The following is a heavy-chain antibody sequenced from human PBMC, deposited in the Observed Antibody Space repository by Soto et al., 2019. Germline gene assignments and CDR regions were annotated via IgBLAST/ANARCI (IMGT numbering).Heavy chain of an antibody. CDR1: GDSISGDKW. J-gene: IGHJ4*02. V-gene: IGHV4-4*02. CDR3: AGGGDWQFDY. CDR2: LHHRGRT. Sequence: QVQLQESGPGLVKPSGTLSITCAVSGDSISGDKWWSWVRQPPRKGLEWIGELHHRGRTNYNPSLNTRDTIIVEKSNNQVSLERSSMTAEDTAVYYCAGGGDWQFDYWGQGTMVTVSS. D-gene: IGHD2-21*02.